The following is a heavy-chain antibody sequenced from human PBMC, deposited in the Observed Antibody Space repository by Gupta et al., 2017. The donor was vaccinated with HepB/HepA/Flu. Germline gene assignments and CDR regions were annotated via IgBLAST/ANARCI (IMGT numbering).Heavy chain of an antibody. Sequence: QVQLVESGGGVVQPGRSLRLSCAASGFTFSSYGMHWVRQAPGKGLEWVAVISYDGSNKYYADSVKGRFTISRDNSKNTLYLQMNSLRAEDTAVYYCAKDSGVGATNVHDAFDIWGQGTMVTVSS. D-gene: IGHD1-26*01. J-gene: IGHJ3*02. V-gene: IGHV3-30*18. CDR2: ISYDGSNK. CDR1: GFTFSSYG. CDR3: AKDSGVGATNVHDAFDI.